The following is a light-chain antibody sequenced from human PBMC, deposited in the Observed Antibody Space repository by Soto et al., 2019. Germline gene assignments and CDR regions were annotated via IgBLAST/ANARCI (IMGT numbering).Light chain of an antibody. Sequence: EIVFTQSPGTLSLSAGERATVSCRASQSVRNNYLAWYQQRPGQAPRLLIYGASSRATGIPDRFSGSGSGTDFTLTISRLEPEDFAVYYCQQYGTSPRTFGQGTKVDIK. CDR2: GAS. CDR1: QSVRNNY. CDR3: QQYGTSPRT. V-gene: IGKV3-20*01. J-gene: IGKJ1*01.